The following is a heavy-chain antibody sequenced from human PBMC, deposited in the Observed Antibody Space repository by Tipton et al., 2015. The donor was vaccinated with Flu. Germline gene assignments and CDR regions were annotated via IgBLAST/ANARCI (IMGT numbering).Heavy chain of an antibody. CDR3: AREFGYCSGPLCYGTDLYYGMDV. D-gene: IGHD2-15*01. CDR2: IRNNDSGI. CDR1: GFTFRSYT. J-gene: IGHJ6*02. Sequence: LSLTCAASGFTFRSYTMSWVRQAPGKGLEWVTSIRNNDSGIYYADSVRGRFSISRDNAKNSLYLQMNSLRAEDTAVYYCAREFGYCSGPLCYGTDLYYGMDVWGQGTTVTVSS. V-gene: IGHV3-21*01.